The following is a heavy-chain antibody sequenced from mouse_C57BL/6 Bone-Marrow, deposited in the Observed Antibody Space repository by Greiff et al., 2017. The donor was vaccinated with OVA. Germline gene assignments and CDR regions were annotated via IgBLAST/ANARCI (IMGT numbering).Heavy chain of an antibody. J-gene: IGHJ2*01. Sequence: QVQLQQPGAELVKPGASVKLSCKASGYTFTSYWMHWVKQRPGQGLEWIGWIYPGSGNTKYNEKFKGKATLTADTSSSTAYMQLSSLTSEDSAVYYCARAPNYYGSSFDYWGQGTTLTVSA. D-gene: IGHD1-1*01. CDR2: IYPGSGNT. V-gene: IGHV1-66*01. CDR1: GYTFTSYW. CDR3: ARAPNYYGSSFDY.